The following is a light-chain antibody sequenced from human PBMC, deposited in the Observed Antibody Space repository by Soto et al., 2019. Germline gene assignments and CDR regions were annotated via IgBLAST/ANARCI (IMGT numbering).Light chain of an antibody. J-gene: IGLJ1*01. CDR3: CSYTSSSTPWV. V-gene: IGLV2-14*03. CDR1: SSDVGGYNY. Sequence: QSVLTQPASVSGSPGQSITISCTGTSSDVGGYNYVSWYQQHPGKAPKLMIYDVSDRPSGVSNRFSASKSGNAASLTISGLQAEDEADSYCCSYTSSSTPWVFGTGTKVTLL. CDR2: DVS.